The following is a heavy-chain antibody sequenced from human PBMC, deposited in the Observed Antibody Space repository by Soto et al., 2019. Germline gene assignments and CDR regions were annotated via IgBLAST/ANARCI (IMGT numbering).Heavy chain of an antibody. J-gene: IGHJ5*02. CDR3: ARGVAGPLHWFDP. CDR2: INAGNGNT. Sequence: ASVKVSCKASGYTFTSYAMHWVRHAPGQRLEWMGWINAGNGNTKYSQKLQGGVTITRDTSASTAYMELSSLRSEDTAVYYCARGVAGPLHWFDPWGQGTLVTVSS. CDR1: GYTFTSYA. D-gene: IGHD6-19*01. V-gene: IGHV1-3*01.